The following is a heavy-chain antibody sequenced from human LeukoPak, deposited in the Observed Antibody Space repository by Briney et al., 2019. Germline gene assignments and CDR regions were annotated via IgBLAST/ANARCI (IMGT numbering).Heavy chain of an antibody. V-gene: IGHV4-30-4*01. D-gene: IGHD4-23*01. CDR2: IYYSGST. CDR3: ASRTTVVTGGAFDI. Sequence: PSETLSLTCTVSGGSISSGDYYWSWIRQPPGKGLEWIGYIYYSGSTYYNPSLKSRVTISVDTSKNQFSLKLSSVTAADTAVYYCASRTTVVTGGAFDIWGQGTMVTVSS. J-gene: IGHJ3*02. CDR1: GGSISSGDYY.